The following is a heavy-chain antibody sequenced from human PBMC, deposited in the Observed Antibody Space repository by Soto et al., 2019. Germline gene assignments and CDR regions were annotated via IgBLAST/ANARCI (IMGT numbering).Heavy chain of an antibody. J-gene: IGHJ4*02. Sequence: QVQLVQSGAEVVKPGASVTVSCKASGYTFTTYFLHWVRQAPGQGLAWLGWIFPGSGGTNYAQKCQGRGTMTRDTSSNTADMELSRLTSDDTGVYYCAREWQRGTDYWGQGALITVSS. CDR3: AREWQRGTDY. CDR2: IFPGSGGT. D-gene: IGHD6-25*01. V-gene: IGHV1-2*02. CDR1: GYTFTTYF.